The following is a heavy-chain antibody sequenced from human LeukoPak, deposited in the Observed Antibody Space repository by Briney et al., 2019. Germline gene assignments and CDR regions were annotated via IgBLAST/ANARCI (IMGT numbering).Heavy chain of an antibody. V-gene: IGHV4-31*03. J-gene: IGHJ4*02. CDR2: IYYSGST. D-gene: IGHD3-16*01. CDR3: AWGAAIGGVLNY. Sequence: SETLSLTCTVSGGSISSGGYYWSWIRQHPGKGLEWIGYIYYSGSTYYNPSLKSRVTISVDTSKNQFSLKLSSVTAADTAVYYCAWGAAIGGVLNYWGQGTLVTVSS. CDR1: GGSISSGGYY.